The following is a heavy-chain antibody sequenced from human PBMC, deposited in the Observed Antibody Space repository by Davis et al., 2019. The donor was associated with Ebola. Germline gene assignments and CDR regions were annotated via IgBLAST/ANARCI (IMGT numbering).Heavy chain of an antibody. J-gene: IGHJ3*01. CDR1: GYSFTTYY. V-gene: IGHV1-18*04. CDR2: ISVYNGYT. D-gene: IGHD4-11*01. Sequence: ASVKVSCKASGYSFTTYYMHWVRQAPGQGLEWMGWISVYNGYTIYGQKFQGRVTMTTDTSTSTAYMELWSLRSEDTAVYYCARERVESNTWSYDLWGQGTTVTVSS. CDR3: ARERVESNTWSYDL.